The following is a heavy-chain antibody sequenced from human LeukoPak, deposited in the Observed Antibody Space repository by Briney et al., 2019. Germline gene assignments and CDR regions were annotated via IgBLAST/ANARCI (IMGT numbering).Heavy chain of an antibody. CDR3: ARDGYSGSYYRLYYFFMDV. D-gene: IGHD1-26*01. CDR1: KFTFNNYA. J-gene: IGHJ6*03. CDR2: ISGSGDNM. V-gene: IGHV3-23*01. Sequence: GGSLRLPCLASKFTFNNYAMTWVRQAPGKGLEWVSSISGSGDNMDYADSVKGRFTISRDNSENTLYLQMNSLRGEDTAVYYCARDGYSGSYYRLYYFFMDVWGKGTTVTVSS.